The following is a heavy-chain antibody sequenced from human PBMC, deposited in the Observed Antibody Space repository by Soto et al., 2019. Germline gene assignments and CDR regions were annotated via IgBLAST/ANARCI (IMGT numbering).Heavy chain of an antibody. CDR3: ARWDMVRGVIPDY. J-gene: IGHJ4*02. V-gene: IGHV4-31*03. Sequence: QVQLQESGPGLVKPSQTLSLTCTVSGGSISSGGYYWSWIRQHPGKGLEWIGYIYYSGSTYYNPCLKSRVTISVDTSKNQFSLKLSSVTAADTAVYYCARWDMVRGVIPDYWGQGTLVTVSS. D-gene: IGHD3-10*01. CDR2: IYYSGST. CDR1: GGSISSGGYY.